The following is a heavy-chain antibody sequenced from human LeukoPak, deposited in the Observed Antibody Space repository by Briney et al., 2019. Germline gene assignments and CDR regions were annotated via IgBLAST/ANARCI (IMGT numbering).Heavy chain of an antibody. CDR2: IYPGDSDT. CDR3: ARLRSRIAVAMYNWFDP. D-gene: IGHD6-19*01. Sequence: GESLKISCKGSGYSFTSYWIGWVRQMPGKGLEWMGIIYPGDSDTRYSPSFQGQVTISADKSISTAYLQWSSLKASDTAMYYCARLRSRIAVAMYNWFDPWGQGTLVTVSS. CDR1: GYSFTSYW. J-gene: IGHJ5*01. V-gene: IGHV5-51*01.